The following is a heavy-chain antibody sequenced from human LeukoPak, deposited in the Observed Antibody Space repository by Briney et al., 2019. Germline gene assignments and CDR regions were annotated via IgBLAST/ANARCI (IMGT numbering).Heavy chain of an antibody. J-gene: IGHJ4*02. CDR1: GGSISSYY. D-gene: IGHD4-17*01. CDR3: ARQTNYGLMLV. V-gene: IGHV4-59*08. Sequence: SETLSLTCTVSGGSISSYYWSWIRQPAGKGLEWIGYIYYSGSTNYNPSLKSRVTISVDTSKNQFSLKLSSVTAADTAVYYCARQTNYGLMLVWGQGTLVTVSS. CDR2: IYYSGST.